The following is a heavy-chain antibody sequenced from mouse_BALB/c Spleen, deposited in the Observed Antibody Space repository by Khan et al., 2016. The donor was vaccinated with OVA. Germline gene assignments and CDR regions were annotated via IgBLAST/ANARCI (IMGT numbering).Heavy chain of an antibody. CDR1: GYTFTDYS. V-gene: IGHV9-2-1*01. J-gene: IGHJ1*01. Sequence: QIQLVQSGPELKKPGETVKISCKASGYTFTDYSMHWVKQAPGKGLKWMGWINTETGEPTYADDFKGRFAFSLETSASTAYLQINNLKNEDTATYFGAERKHWYFDVWGAGTTVTVSS. CDR2: INTETGEP. CDR3: AERKHWYFDV.